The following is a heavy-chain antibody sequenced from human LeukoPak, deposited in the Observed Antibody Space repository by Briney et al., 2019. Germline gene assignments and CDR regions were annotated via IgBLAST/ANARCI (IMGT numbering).Heavy chain of an antibody. CDR1: GGSISSYN. Sequence: SETLSLTCTVSGGSISSYNWSWIRQPPGKGLEWIGYIYYSGSTNYNPSLKSRVTISVDTSKNQFPLKLSSVTAADTAVYYCAREVTAAAGTKVFDYWGQGTLVTVSS. CDR2: IYYSGST. J-gene: IGHJ4*02. V-gene: IGHV4-59*01. D-gene: IGHD6-13*01. CDR3: AREVTAAAGTKVFDY.